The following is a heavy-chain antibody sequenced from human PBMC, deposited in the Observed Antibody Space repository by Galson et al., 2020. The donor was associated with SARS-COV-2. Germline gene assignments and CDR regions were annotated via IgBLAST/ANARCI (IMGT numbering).Heavy chain of an antibody. CDR2: IHYSAST. J-gene: IGHJ6*03. CDR1: GGSISSYY. V-gene: IGHV4-59*08. Sequence: SETLSLTCIVSGGSISSYYWSWIRQPPGKGLEWIGYIHYSASTIYNPSLKSRVTILLDMSKNQLSLKLSSVTAADTAVYYCARRRFEYSSSSKSYYYYTDVWGKGTTVTVSS. D-gene: IGHD6-6*01. CDR3: ARRRFEYSSSSKSYYYYTDV.